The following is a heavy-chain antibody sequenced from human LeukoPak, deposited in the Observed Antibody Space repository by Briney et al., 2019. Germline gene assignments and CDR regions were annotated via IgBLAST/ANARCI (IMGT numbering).Heavy chain of an antibody. CDR3: ARQNSSSWCLDY. J-gene: IGHJ4*02. Sequence: GSLRLSCAASGFTFSSYSMNWVRQAPGKGLEWIGEIYHTGSSNYNPSLKSRVTISVDRSKNHFSLKLTSVTAADTAVYYCARQNSSSWCLDYWGQGILVTVSS. V-gene: IGHV4-4*02. CDR1: GFTFSSYSM. D-gene: IGHD6-13*01. CDR2: IYHTGSS.